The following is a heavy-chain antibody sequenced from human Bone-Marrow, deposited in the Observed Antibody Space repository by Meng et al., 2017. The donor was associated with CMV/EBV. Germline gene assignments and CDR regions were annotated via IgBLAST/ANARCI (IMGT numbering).Heavy chain of an antibody. Sequence: GGSLRLSCTGSGYNFSTYWIAWVRQMPGKGLEWMGIIYPGDSDITYSPSFQGQVTISADKPFSTAYLQWSSLKASDTAIYFCARATGGEFIDWGQGTLVTVSS. D-gene: IGHD3-16*01. CDR2: IYPGDSDI. CDR1: GYNFSTYW. J-gene: IGHJ4*02. V-gene: IGHV5-51*04. CDR3: ARATGGEFID.